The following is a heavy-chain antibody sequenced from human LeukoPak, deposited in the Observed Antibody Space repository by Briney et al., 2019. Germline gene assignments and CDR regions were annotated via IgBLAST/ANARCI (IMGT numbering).Heavy chain of an antibody. CDR1: GGSISSSSYY. CDR3: AKTAKYYYGSETYCFFEY. V-gene: IGHV4-39*07. Sequence: SETLSLTCTVSGGSISSSSYYWGWIRQPPGKGLEWIGSIYYSGSTYYNPSLKSRVTISLDTSQNQFSLKLTSVTPADTAVYYCAKTAKYYYGSETYCFFEYWGQGTLVTVSS. CDR2: IYYSGST. D-gene: IGHD3-10*01. J-gene: IGHJ4*02.